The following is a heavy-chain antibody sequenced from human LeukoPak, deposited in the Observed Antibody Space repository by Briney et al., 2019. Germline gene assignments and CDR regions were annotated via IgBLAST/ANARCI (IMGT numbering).Heavy chain of an antibody. CDR1: GFTVSSNY. D-gene: IGHD3-22*01. Sequence: GGSLRLSCAASGFTVSSNYMSWVRQAPWKGLEWVSVIYSGGSTYYADSVKGRFTISRDNSKNTLYLQMNSLRAEDTAVYYCASTYYDSSGYYYKWYYFDYWGQGTLVTVSS. V-gene: IGHV3-66*01. CDR3: ASTYYDSSGYYYKWYYFDY. CDR2: IYSGGST. J-gene: IGHJ4*02.